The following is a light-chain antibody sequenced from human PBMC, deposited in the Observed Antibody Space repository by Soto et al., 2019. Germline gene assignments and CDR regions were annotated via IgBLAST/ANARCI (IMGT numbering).Light chain of an antibody. Sequence: QSVLTQSPSVSAAPGQKVTISCSGSSSNIGNNYVSWYQHLPGTAPKLLTYDNNNRPSGIPDRFSGSKSGTSATLGITGLQTGDEADYYCGTWDSSLSAVVFGGGTKLTVL. CDR3: GTWDSSLSAVV. CDR2: DNN. CDR1: SSNIGNNY. V-gene: IGLV1-51*01. J-gene: IGLJ2*01.